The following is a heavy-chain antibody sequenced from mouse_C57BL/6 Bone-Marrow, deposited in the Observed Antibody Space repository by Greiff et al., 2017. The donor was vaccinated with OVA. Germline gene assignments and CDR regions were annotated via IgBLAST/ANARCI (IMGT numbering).Heavy chain of an antibody. CDR1: GYTFTSYW. D-gene: IGHD5-1*01. J-gene: IGHJ2*01. CDR2: IYPSDSET. CDR3: ARSGVPDY. V-gene: IGHV1-61*01. Sequence: VQLQQPGAELVRPGSSVKLSCKASGYTFTSYWMDWVKQRPGQGLEWIGNIYPSDSETHYTQKFKDKATLTVDKSSSTAYMQLSSLTSEDYAVYYCARSGVPDYWGQGTTLTVSS.